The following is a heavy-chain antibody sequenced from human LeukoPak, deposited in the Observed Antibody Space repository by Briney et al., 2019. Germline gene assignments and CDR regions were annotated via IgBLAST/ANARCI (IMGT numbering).Heavy chain of an antibody. V-gene: IGHV3-15*01. CDR3: TTDRQGDYVWGSYRPN. Sequence: GGSLRLSCAASGFTFSSYAMSWVRPAPGRGLEWVGRIIIKTDGGTTDYAAPVKDRFTISRDDSKNTLYLQMNSLKTEDTAVYYCTTDRQGDYVWGSYRPNWGQRTLVTVSS. D-gene: IGHD3-16*02. J-gene: IGHJ4*02. CDR2: IIIKTDGGTT. CDR1: GFTFSSYA.